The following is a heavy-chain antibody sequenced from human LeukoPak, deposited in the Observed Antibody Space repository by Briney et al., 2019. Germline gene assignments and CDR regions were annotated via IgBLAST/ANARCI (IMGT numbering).Heavy chain of an antibody. CDR2: IKQDGSEK. CDR1: GFTFSSYW. V-gene: IGHV3-7*01. D-gene: IGHD3-3*01. J-gene: IGHJ3*02. CDR3: ARDAFSRISVFGVVSDAFDI. Sequence: GGSLRLSCAASGFTFSSYWMSSVRQAPGKGPEWVANIKQDGSEKYYVDSVKGRFTISRDNAKNSLYLQMNSLRAEDTAVYYCARDAFSRISVFGVVSDAFDIWGQGTMVTVSS.